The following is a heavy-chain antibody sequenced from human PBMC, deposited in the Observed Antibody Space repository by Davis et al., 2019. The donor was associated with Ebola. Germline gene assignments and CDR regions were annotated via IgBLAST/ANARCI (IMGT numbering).Heavy chain of an antibody. CDR3: ARCLRILWFGELLYRNYYYYYMDV. J-gene: IGHJ6*03. V-gene: IGHV4-34*01. CDR1: GGSFNGYY. D-gene: IGHD3-10*01. CDR2: ISHFGRA. Sequence: SETLSLTCAVSGGSFNGYYWNWIRQSPGKGLEWIGEISHFGRANYNPSLKSPVTISIDTSKRQITLRLNPVTAADTAVYYCARCLRILWFGELLYRNYYYYYMDVWGKGTTVTVSS.